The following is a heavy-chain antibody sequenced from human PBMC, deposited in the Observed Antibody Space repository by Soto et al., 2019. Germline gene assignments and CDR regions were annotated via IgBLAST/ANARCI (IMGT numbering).Heavy chain of an antibody. CDR1: GGSISSYY. D-gene: IGHD6-25*01. J-gene: IGHJ5*02. CDR3: GRAKAPFYSSGCYWFDP. CDR2: IYYSGST. V-gene: IGHV4-59*08. Sequence: PSETLSLTCTVSGGSISSYYWSWIRQPPGKGLEWIGYIYYSGSTNYNPSLKSRVTISVDTSKNQFSLKLSSVTAADTAVYYCGRAKAPFYSSGCYWFDPGGREPLVPVSS.